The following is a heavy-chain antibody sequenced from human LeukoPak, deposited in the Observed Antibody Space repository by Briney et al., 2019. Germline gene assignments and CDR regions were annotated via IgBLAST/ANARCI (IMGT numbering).Heavy chain of an antibody. D-gene: IGHD1-14*01. CDR1: GGSISSGDYY. CDR2: IYYSGTT. CDR3: ARITGSSVKVDY. V-gene: IGHV4-31*03. J-gene: IGHJ4*01. Sequence: SETLSLTCTVSGGSISSGDYYWSWIRQHPGKGLEWIGHIYYSGTTYYSPSLRSRVTMSVDTSKNQFSLNLSSVTAADTAVYYCARITGSSVKVDYWGQGTLVIVSS.